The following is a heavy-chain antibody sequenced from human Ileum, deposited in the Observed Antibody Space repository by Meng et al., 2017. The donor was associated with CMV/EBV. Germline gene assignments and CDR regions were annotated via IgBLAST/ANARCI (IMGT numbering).Heavy chain of an antibody. V-gene: IGHV3-53*01. J-gene: IGHJ4*02. CDR2: IYSGGST. Sequence: GGSLRLSCAASGFSVSSNYMNWVRQAPGKGLEWVSVIYSGGSTYYADSVKGRFTISRDNSKNTLYLQMNSLRAEDTAVYYCAKHHCSDTSCYNHFDSWGQGTLVTVSS. D-gene: IGHD2-2*02. CDR1: GFSVSSNY. CDR3: AKHHCSDTSCYNHFDS.